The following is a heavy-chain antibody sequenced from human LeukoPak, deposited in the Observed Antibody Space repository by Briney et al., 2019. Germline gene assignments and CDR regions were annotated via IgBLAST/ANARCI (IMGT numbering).Heavy chain of an antibody. D-gene: IGHD3-22*01. CDR3: TKDISSSGYYYSDY. CDR2: ISWNRGSI. V-gene: IGHV3-9*01. J-gene: IGHJ4*02. Sequence: GRSLRLSCVASVYTFYDYAMHGVRQAPGKGLEWVSGISWNRGSIGYADSVKGRFTISRDNAKNPLYLQMNSLRAEDTALYYCTKDISSSGYYYSDYWGQGTLVTVSS. CDR1: VYTFYDYA.